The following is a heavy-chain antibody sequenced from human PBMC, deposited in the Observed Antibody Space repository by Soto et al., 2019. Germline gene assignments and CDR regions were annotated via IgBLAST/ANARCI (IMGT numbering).Heavy chain of an antibody. D-gene: IGHD2-8*01. CDR1: GDSFSTYA. J-gene: IGHJ6*02. CDR3: ARALCTNGVCYYYYYGMDV. CDR2: IIPIFGTV. V-gene: IGHV1-69*14. Sequence: QVQLVQSGAEVKRPGSSVKVSCKASGDSFSTYAISWVRQAPGHGLEWMGGIIPIFGTVNYAEKFQGRVTITADKSTSTAYMELSSLRSEDTAVYYCARALCTNGVCYYYYYGMDVWGQGTTVTVSS.